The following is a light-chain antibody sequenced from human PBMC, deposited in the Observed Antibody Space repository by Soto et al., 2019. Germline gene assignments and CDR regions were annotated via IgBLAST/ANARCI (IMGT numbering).Light chain of an antibody. CDR1: QSISSW. J-gene: IGKJ1*01. CDR3: QQSSDNWT. Sequence: DIQMTQSPSTLSASVGDRVIITCRASQSISSWLAWYQQKPGTAPKLLIYKASTLQSGVPSRFSGSRSGTEFTLTISSLQPDDSATYYCQQSSDNWTFGQGTKV. V-gene: IGKV1-5*03. CDR2: KAS.